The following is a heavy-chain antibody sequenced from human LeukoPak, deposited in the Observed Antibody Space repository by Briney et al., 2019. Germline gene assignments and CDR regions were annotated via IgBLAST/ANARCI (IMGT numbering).Heavy chain of an antibody. CDR1: GGSISSYY. CDR3: ARDLEDDYGDSYFDY. D-gene: IGHD4-17*01. V-gene: IGHV4-4*07. J-gene: IGHJ4*02. CDR2: IYTSGST. Sequence: SETLSLTCTVSGGSISSYYWSWIRQPAGRGLEWIGRIYTSGSTNYNPSLKSRVTMSVDTSKNQFSLELSSVTAADTAVYYCARDLEDDYGDSYFDYWGQGTLVTVSS.